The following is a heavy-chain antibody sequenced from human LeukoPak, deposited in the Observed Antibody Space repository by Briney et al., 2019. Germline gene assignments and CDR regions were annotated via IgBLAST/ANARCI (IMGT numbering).Heavy chain of an antibody. CDR2: IIPILGIA. CDR1: GGTFSSYA. V-gene: IGHV1-69*04. J-gene: IGHJ4*02. D-gene: IGHD4-11*01. Sequence: ASVKVSCKASGGTFSSYAIIWVRQAPGQGLEWMGRIIPILGIANYAQKFQGRVTITADKSTSTAYMELSSLRSEDTAVYYCARGYSNYEAYWGQGTLVTVSS. CDR3: ARGYSNYEAY.